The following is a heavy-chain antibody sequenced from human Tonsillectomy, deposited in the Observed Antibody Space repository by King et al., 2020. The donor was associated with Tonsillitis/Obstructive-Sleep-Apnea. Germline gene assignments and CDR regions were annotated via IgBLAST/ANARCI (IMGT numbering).Heavy chain of an antibody. CDR1: GYSFTSYW. D-gene: IGHD2-15*01. CDR2: IDPSDSDT. J-gene: IGHJ6*02. CDR3: ARQGVCSGYSCYSYYHTRDV. V-gene: IGHV5-10-1*03. Sequence: VQLVESGAEVKKPGESLRISCKGSGYSFTSYWINWVRQMPGKGLEWMGRIDPSDSDTNYSPSFQGHVTISADKSISTAYVQWSSLKASDTDMYYCARQGVCSGYSCYSYYHTRDVWGQGTAVTVPS.